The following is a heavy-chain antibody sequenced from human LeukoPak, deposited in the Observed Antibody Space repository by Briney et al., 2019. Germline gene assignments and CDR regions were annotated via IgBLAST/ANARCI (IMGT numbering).Heavy chain of an antibody. Sequence: GGSLRLSCAASGFTFSSYSMNWVRQAPGKGLEWVSSISSSSSYIYYADSVKGRFTISRDNAKNSLYLQMNSLRAEDTALYYCAKANSNWYFDLWGRGTLVSVSS. D-gene: IGHD4-23*01. V-gene: IGHV3-21*04. CDR2: ISSSSSYI. J-gene: IGHJ2*01. CDR3: AKANSNWYFDL. CDR1: GFTFSSYS.